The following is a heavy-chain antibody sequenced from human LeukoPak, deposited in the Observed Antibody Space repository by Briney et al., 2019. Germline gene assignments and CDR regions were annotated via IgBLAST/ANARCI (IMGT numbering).Heavy chain of an antibody. D-gene: IGHD3-22*01. Sequence: ASVTVSCKASGYTFTGYYMHWVRQAPGQGLEWMGWINPNSGGANYAQKFQGRVTITRDTSISTAYMELSRLRSDDTAVYYCARDLYYYDSSGYLSAFDIWGQGTMVTVSS. CDR1: GYTFTGYY. CDR2: INPNSGGA. J-gene: IGHJ3*02. CDR3: ARDLYYYDSSGYLSAFDI. V-gene: IGHV1-2*02.